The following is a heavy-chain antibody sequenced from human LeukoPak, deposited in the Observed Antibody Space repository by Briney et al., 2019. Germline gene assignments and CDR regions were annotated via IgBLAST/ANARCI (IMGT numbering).Heavy chain of an antibody. CDR2: IYYSGST. J-gene: IGHJ6*03. V-gene: IGHV4-59*01. CDR1: GGSISSYY. CDR3: ARDRAGCSSTSCYPSFSMRRDYYYYMDV. D-gene: IGHD2-2*01. Sequence: SGTLSLTCTVSGGSISSYYWSWIRQPPGKGLEWIGYIYYSGSTNYNPSLKSRVTIAVDTSKNQFSLKLSSVTAADTAVYCCARDRAGCSSTSCYPSFSMRRDYYYYMDVWGKGTTVTVSS.